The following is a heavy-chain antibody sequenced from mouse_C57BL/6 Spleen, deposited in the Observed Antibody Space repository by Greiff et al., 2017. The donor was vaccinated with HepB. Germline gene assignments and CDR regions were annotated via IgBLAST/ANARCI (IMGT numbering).Heavy chain of an antibody. J-gene: IGHJ1*03. CDR3: ARRRGDWYFDV. CDR1: GYTFTDYN. Sequence: VQLQQSGPELVKPGASVKIPCKASGYTFTDYNMDWVKQSHGKSLEWIGDINPNNGGTIYNQKFKGKAKLTVAKSSSTAYMELRSLTSEDTAVYYCARRRGDWYFDVWGTGTTVTVSS. V-gene: IGHV1-18*01. CDR2: INPNNGGT.